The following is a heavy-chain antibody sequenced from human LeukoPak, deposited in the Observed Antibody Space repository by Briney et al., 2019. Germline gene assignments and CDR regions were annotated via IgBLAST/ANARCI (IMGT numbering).Heavy chain of an antibody. V-gene: IGHV4-59*01. CDR1: GGSISSYY. CDR2: IYYSGST. CDR3: ARGPAKCGGDCYYFDY. J-gene: IGHJ4*02. D-gene: IGHD2-21*01. Sequence: SETLSLTCTVSGGSISSYYWSWIRQPPGKGLEWIGYIYYSGSTNYNPSLKSRVTISVDTSKNQFSLKLSSVTAADTAVYYCARGPAKCGGDCYYFDYWGQGTLVTVSS.